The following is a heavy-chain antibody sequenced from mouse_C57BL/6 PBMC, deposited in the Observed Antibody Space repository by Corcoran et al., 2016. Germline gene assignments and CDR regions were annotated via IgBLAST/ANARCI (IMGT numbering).Heavy chain of an antibody. CDR2: INTYSGVP. CDR1: GDTFTTYG. Sequence: QIQLVQSGPELKKPGETVKISCKASGDTFTTYGMSWVKQAPGKGLKWMGWINTYSGVPTYADDFKGGFAFSLETSASTAYLQINNLKTEDTATYFGARWGGYSCDYWGQGTTLTVSS. J-gene: IGHJ2*01. D-gene: IGHD2-3*01. CDR3: ARWGGYSCDY. V-gene: IGHV9-3*01.